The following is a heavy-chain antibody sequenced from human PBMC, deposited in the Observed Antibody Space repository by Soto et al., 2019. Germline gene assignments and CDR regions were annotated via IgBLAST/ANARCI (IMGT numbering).Heavy chain of an antibody. CDR3: ANDSWNSSGWYVGGMDV. D-gene: IGHD6-19*01. J-gene: IGHJ6*02. CDR2: ISYDGSNK. CDR1: GFTFSSYG. Sequence: QVQLVESGGGVVQPGRSLRLSCAASGFTFSSYGMHWVRQAPGKGLEWVAVISYDGSNKYYADSVKGRFTISRDNSKNTLYLQMNSLRAEDTAVYYCANDSWNSSGWYVGGMDVWGQGTTVTVSS. V-gene: IGHV3-30*18.